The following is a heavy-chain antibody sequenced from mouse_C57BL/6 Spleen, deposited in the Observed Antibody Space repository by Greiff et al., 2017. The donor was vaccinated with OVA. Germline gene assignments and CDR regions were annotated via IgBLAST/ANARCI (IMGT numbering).Heavy chain of an antibody. CDR2: INPGSGGT. D-gene: IGHD3-2*02. CDR1: GYAFTNYL. V-gene: IGHV1-54*01. J-gene: IGHJ3*01. CDR3: ARSIDSSGWGFAY. Sequence: QVQLKESGAELVRPGTSVKVSCKASGYAFTNYLIEWVKQRPGQGLEWIGVINPGSGGTNYNEKFKGKATLTADKSSSTAYMQLSSLTSEDSAVYFCARSIDSSGWGFAYWGQGTLVTVSA.